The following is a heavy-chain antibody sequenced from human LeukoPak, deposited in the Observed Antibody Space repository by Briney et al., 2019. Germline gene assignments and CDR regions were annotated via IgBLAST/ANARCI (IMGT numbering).Heavy chain of an antibody. J-gene: IGHJ6*02. Sequence: GGSLRLSCAASGFALSSHWMTWVRQVAGRGPEWVANVNRDGSETYYLDSVKGRFTISKDNAKNSLYLQMNSLSAEDTALYHCARNNGMDVWGQGTTVIVSS. CDR1: GFALSSHW. V-gene: IGHV3-7*03. CDR2: VNRDGSET. CDR3: ARNNGMDV.